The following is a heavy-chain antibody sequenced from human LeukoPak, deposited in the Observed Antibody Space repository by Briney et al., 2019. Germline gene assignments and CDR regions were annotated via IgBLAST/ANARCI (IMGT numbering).Heavy chain of an antibody. CDR1: GYSFTSNY. D-gene: IGHD3-22*01. Sequence: ASVKVSCKASGYSFTSNYIHWVRQAPGQGLEWMGMIYPSDGSTSYAQKFQGRVTVTRDTSTSTAYMELSSLRSEDTAVYYCRIVVVTADWYFDLWGRGTLVTVSS. CDR2: IYPSDGST. CDR3: RIVVVTADWYFDL. J-gene: IGHJ2*01. V-gene: IGHV1-46*01.